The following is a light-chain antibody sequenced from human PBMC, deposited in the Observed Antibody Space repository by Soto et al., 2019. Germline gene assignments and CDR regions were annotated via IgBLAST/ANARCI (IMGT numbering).Light chain of an antibody. Sequence: EIVMTQSPATLFVSPGERATLSCRASQSVSSNLAWYQQKPGQAPRLLIYGASTRATGIPARFSGSGSGTELTLTISSLQSEDFAVYYCQQYNNWLSTFGGGTKVEIK. CDR3: QQYNNWLST. J-gene: IGKJ4*01. V-gene: IGKV3-15*01. CDR2: GAS. CDR1: QSVSSN.